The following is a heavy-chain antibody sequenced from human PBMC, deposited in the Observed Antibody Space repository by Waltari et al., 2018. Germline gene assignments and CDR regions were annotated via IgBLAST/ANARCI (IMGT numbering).Heavy chain of an antibody. CDR2: VDPEDGQT. V-gene: IGHV1-69-2*01. J-gene: IGHJ4*02. CDR3: TTATIY. CDR1: GYTFTDNY. Sequence: EVQVVQSGAEVKKPGATVKISCKFSGYTFTDNYVHWVQQAPGKGLEWMGLVDPEDGQTIYAENFQGRLTIIADTSEDTASMELSSLRSDDTAVYYCTTATIYWGQGTLVTVSS. D-gene: IGHD1-1*01.